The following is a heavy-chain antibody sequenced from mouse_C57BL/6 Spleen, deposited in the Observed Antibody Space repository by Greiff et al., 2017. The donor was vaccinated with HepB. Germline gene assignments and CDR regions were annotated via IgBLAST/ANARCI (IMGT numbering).Heavy chain of an antibody. CDR3: ARDYDYDGAWFAY. D-gene: IGHD2-4*01. Sequence: DVQLVESGPGLVKPSQSLSLTCSVTGYSITSGYYWNWIRQFPGNKLEWMGYISYDGSNNYNPSLKNRISITRDTSKNQFFLKLNSVTTEDTATYYCARDYDYDGAWFAYWGQGTLVTVSA. J-gene: IGHJ3*01. CDR2: ISYDGSN. V-gene: IGHV3-6*01. CDR1: GYSITSGYY.